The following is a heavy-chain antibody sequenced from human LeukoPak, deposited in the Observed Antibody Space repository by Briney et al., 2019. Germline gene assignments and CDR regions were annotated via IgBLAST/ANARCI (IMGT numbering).Heavy chain of an antibody. Sequence: GESLQISCKGSGYSFTSYWIGWVRPMPGKGLEWMGIIYPGDSDTRYSPSFQGQVTISADKSISTAYLQWSSLKASDTAMYYCARQADSSGWLNFDYWGQGTLVTVSS. J-gene: IGHJ4*02. CDR2: IYPGDSDT. CDR3: ARQADSSGWLNFDY. CDR1: GYSFTSYW. D-gene: IGHD6-19*01. V-gene: IGHV5-51*01.